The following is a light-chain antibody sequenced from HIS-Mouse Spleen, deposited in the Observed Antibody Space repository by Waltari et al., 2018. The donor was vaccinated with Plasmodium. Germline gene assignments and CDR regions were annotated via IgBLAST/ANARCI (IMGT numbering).Light chain of an antibody. V-gene: IGLV3-9*01. J-gene: IGLJ2*01. CDR2: RDS. Sequence: SYELTQPLSVSVALGQTARITCGGNNIGSKNVHWYQQKPGQAPVLVIYRDSNRPSGIPERFSGSNSGNTATLTISRAQAGDDADYYCQVWDSSTANVVFGGGTKLTVL. CDR1: NIGSKN. CDR3: QVWDSSTANVV.